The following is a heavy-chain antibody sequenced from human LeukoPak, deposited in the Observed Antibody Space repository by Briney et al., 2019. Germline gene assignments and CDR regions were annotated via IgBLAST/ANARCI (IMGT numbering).Heavy chain of an antibody. CDR1: GFTFSDYD. V-gene: IGHV3-48*03. J-gene: IGHJ1*01. CDR2: SSTSGSTL. CDR3: ARAYSRGWSQYFQY. D-gene: IGHD6-19*01. Sequence: PGGSLRLSCAASGFTFSDYDMNGVRQAAGKGLEWISYSSTSGSTLFYADSVRGRFTVFRDNAKNSLFLQMSSLRAEDTGVYYCARAYSRGWSQYFQYWGQGILVTVSS.